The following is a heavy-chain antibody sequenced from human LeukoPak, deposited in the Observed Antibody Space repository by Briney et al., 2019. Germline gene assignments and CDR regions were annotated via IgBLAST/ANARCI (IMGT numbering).Heavy chain of an antibody. CDR3: ARGGLGNCSSTSCPPYYYGMDV. CDR2: IYSSGSP. V-gene: IGHV3-66*02. D-gene: IGHD2-2*01. CDR1: GFTVSSNY. Sequence: GGSLRLSCAASGFTVSSNYMSWVRQAPGKGLEWVSVIYSSGSPYYADSVKGRFTISRDSSKNTLYPQMNSLRAEDTAVYYCARGGLGNCSSTSCPPYYYGMDVWGQGTTVTVSS. J-gene: IGHJ6*02.